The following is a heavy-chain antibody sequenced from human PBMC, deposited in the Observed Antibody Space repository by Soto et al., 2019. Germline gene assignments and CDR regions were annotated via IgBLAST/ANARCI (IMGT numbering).Heavy chain of an antibody. CDR2: ITGNGDTT. CDR3: AKIDGYFDY. Sequence: LRLSCAGSGFTFINTGMSWVRQAPGQGLEWVSAITGNGDTTYYADSVKGRFTISRDNSKSTLYLQMNSLRAEDTAVYYCAKIDGYFDYWGQGTLVTVSS. J-gene: IGHJ4*02. V-gene: IGHV3-23*01. D-gene: IGHD3-22*01. CDR1: GFTFINTG.